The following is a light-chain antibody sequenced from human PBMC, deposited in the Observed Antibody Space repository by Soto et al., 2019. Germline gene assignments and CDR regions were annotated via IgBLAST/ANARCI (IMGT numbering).Light chain of an antibody. Sequence: ATQMTQSPSSLSASVGDRVTIACRASQDIGNDLGWYQQKPGKAPNLLIYAASSLQSGVPSRFSGSGSGTDFTLTISGLQSEDFALYFCQQYNNWPFSFGPGTRLEIK. V-gene: IGKV1-6*01. CDR3: QQYNNWPFS. CDR1: QDIGND. J-gene: IGKJ5*01. CDR2: AAS.